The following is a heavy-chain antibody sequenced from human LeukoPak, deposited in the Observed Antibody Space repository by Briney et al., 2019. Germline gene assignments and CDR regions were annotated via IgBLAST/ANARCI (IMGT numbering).Heavy chain of an antibody. Sequence: LILSCAASGFTFSSYGIHWVRQAPGKRLEWGAVISYDGSNKYYADSVKGRFTISRDNSKNTLYLQVNSLRAEDTAVYYCAKDKSHSSGWYGYFQHWGQGTLVTVSS. CDR3: AKDKSHSSGWYGYFQH. D-gene: IGHD6-19*01. CDR1: GFTFSSYG. J-gene: IGHJ1*01. CDR2: ISYDGSNK. V-gene: IGHV3-30*18.